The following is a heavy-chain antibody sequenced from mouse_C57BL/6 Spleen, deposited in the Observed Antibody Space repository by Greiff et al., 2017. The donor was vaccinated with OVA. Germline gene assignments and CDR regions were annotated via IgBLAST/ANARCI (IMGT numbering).Heavy chain of an antibody. Sequence: VKLVESGAELAKPGASVKLSCKASGYTFTSYWMHWVKQRPGQGLEWIGYINPSSGYTKYNQKFKDKATLTADKSSSTAYMQLSSLTSEDSAVYFCARSLHYYGSSYDYAMDYWGQGTSVTVSS. D-gene: IGHD1-1*01. CDR1: GYTFTSYW. CDR3: ARSLHYYGSSYDYAMDY. CDR2: INPSSGYT. J-gene: IGHJ4*01. V-gene: IGHV1-7*01.